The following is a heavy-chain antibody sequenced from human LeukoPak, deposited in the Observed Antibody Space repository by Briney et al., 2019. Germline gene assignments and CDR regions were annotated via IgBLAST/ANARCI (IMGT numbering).Heavy chain of an antibody. CDR2: IYTSGNT. V-gene: IGHV4-4*07. Sequence: SETLSLTCTVCGGSISSYYWSWIRQPAGKGLEWIGRIYTSGNTNYNPSLKSRVTMSIDTFKNQFSLTLSSATAADTAVYYCARDGNNIAARAFEYWGQGTLVTVSS. CDR3: ARDGNNIAARAFEY. J-gene: IGHJ4*02. D-gene: IGHD6-6*01. CDR1: GGSISSYY.